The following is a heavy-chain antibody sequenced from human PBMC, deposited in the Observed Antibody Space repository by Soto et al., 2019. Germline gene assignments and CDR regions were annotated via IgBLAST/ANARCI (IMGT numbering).Heavy chain of an antibody. Sequence: EVQLVESGGGSVLPGGSLRLSCTTSGLTFSHHWMHWVRQVPGKGLEWVSGVKDDGSGTFYADSVKGRFTISRDNAKNTVFLQMNSLRVGATAVYYCTTVFDYWGQGTLVTVSS. CDR3: TTVFDY. CDR1: GLTFSHHW. V-gene: IGHV3-74*01. CDR2: VKDDGSGT. J-gene: IGHJ4*02. D-gene: IGHD4-4*01.